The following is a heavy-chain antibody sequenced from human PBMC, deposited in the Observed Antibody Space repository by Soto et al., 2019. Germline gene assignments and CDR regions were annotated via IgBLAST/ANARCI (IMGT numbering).Heavy chain of an antibody. CDR3: ARHGPSAPRGFFDA. D-gene: IGHD3-10*01. V-gene: IGHV4-59*08. CDR1: GGSISSYY. J-gene: IGHJ5*02. CDR2: IYYSGST. Sequence: SETLSLTCTVSGGSISSYYWSWIRQPPGKGLEWIGYIYYSGSTNYNPSLKSRVTISVDTSKNQFSLKLSSVTASDTAIYFCARHGPSAPRGFFDAWGQGVLVTVSS.